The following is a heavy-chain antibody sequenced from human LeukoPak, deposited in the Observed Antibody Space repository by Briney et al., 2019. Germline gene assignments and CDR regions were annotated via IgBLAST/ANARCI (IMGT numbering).Heavy chain of an antibody. J-gene: IGHJ3*02. CDR1: GFTFSSYS. V-gene: IGHV3-21*01. Sequence: GGSLRLSCAASGFTFSSYSMNWVRQASGKGLEWVSSISSSSSYIYYADSVKGRFTISRDNAKNSLYLQMNSLRAEDTAVYYCARDLYYDSTGGAFDIWGQGTMVTVSS. CDR3: ARDLYYDSTGGAFDI. D-gene: IGHD3-22*01. CDR2: ISSSSSYI.